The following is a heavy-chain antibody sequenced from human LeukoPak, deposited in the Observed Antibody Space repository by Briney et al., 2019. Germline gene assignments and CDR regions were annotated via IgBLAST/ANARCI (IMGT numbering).Heavy chain of an antibody. Sequence: GGSLRLSCAASGFTFSSYAVSWVRQAPGKGLQWVSAISGSGGSTYYADSVKGRFTISRDNSKNTLYLQMNSLRAEDTAVYYCATHGSAHYYMDVWGKGTTVTISS. J-gene: IGHJ6*03. CDR1: GFTFSSYA. D-gene: IGHD2-2*03. V-gene: IGHV3-23*01. CDR2: ISGSGGST. CDR3: ATHGSAHYYMDV.